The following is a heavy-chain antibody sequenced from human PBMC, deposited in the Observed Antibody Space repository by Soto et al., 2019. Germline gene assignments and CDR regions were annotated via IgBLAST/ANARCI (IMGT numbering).Heavy chain of an antibody. V-gene: IGHV1-69*02. Sequence: SVKVSCKASGGTFSSYTISWVRQAPGQGLEWMGRIIPILGIANYAQKFQGRVTITADKSTSTAYMELSSLRSEDTAVYYCARGTELELNNWFDPWGQGTLVTVSS. CDR1: GGTFSSYT. D-gene: IGHD1-7*01. CDR2: IIPILGIA. J-gene: IGHJ5*02. CDR3: ARGTELELNNWFDP.